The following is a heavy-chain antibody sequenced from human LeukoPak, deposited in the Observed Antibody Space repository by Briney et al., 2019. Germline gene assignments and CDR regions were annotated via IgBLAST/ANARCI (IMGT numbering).Heavy chain of an antibody. V-gene: IGHV4-31*03. CDR2: IYFSGST. D-gene: IGHD3-3*01. CDR1: GGSISNGGHS. Sequence: PSETLSLTCTVSGGSISNGGHSWSWIRQYPGKGLEWIGCIYFSGSTYYNPSLKSRLTISVDTSKNQFSLKLSSVTAADTAVYYCARADLSETATLEYWGQGTLVTVSS. J-gene: IGHJ4*02. CDR3: ARADLSETATLEY.